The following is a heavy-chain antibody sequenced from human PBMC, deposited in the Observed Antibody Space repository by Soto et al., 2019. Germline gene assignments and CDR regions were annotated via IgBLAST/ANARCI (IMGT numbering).Heavy chain of an antibody. D-gene: IGHD4-4*01. J-gene: IGHJ6*02. CDR1: GFTFSSYT. V-gene: IGHV3-21*01. CDR3: AREDGYSHAYGMDV. Sequence: PGGSLRLSCAASGFTFSSYTMNWVRQAPGKGLEWVSSISGGTTYIYYADSVKGRFTISRDNAQNSLFLHMNSLRAEDTALYYCAREDGYSHAYGMDVWGQRTTVTVS. CDR2: ISGGTTYI.